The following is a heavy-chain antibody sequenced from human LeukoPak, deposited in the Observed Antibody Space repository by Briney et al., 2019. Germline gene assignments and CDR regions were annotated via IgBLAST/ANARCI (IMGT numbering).Heavy chain of an antibody. D-gene: IGHD5-12*01. V-gene: IGHV3-11*01. J-gene: IGHJ3*02. CDR3: ARFDYHLDAFDI. CDR1: GFTFSDYY. CDR2: ISSSGDTI. Sequence: PGGSLRLSCAASGFTFSDYYMSWIRQAPGKGLEWVSYISSSGDTINYADSVKGRFTISRDNAKNSLYLQMNILRAEDTAVYYCARFDYHLDAFDIWGQGTMVTVSS.